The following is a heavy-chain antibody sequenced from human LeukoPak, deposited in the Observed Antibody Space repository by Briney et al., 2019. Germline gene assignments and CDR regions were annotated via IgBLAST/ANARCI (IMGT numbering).Heavy chain of an antibody. CDR3: AKALPYNWNDGRFDY. CDR2: ISTAGVT. Sequence: GGSLRLSCAASGFTVSGNDMHWVRQIIGKGLEWVSAISTAGVTYYPGSVKGRFIISRDNSKNTLYLQMNSLRAEDTAVYYCAKALPYNWNDGRFDYWGQGTLVTVSS. CDR1: GFTVSGND. V-gene: IGHV3-13*01. J-gene: IGHJ4*02. D-gene: IGHD1-20*01.